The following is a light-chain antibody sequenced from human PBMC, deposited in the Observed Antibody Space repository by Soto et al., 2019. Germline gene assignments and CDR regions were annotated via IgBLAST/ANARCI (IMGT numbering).Light chain of an antibody. J-gene: IGLJ1*01. CDR1: SSDVGGYNY. V-gene: IGLV2-14*01. Sequence: QSALTQPASVSGSPGQSITISCTGTSSDVGGYNYVSWYQQHPGKAPKLMISNVNIRPSGVSNRFSGSKSGNTASLTISGLQAEDEADYYCCSYTSTTAYVFGTGTKVTVL. CDR2: NVN. CDR3: CSYTSTTAYV.